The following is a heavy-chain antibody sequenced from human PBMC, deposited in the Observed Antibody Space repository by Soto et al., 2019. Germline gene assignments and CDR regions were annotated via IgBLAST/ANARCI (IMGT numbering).Heavy chain of an antibody. J-gene: IGHJ4*01. CDR2: ISYSGIT. Sequence: QLQLPESGPGLVKPSETLSLTCTVYGVSISNSSYYWGWIRRPPGKGLVWIGTISYSGITYYNPSLKSRVTISVDTYKTQYSRALTSGTAADTAVYYCARHGSNWGHGTLVAVAS. CDR1: GVSISNSSYY. V-gene: IGHV4-39*01. CDR3: ARHGSN.